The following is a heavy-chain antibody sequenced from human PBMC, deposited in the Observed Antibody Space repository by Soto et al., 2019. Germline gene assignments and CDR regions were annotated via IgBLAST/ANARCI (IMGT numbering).Heavy chain of an antibody. CDR1: GYSFTSDW. V-gene: IGHV5-51*01. Sequence: PGESLKISCKGTGYSFTSDWIGWVRQMPGKGLEWMGIIYPGDSDTRYSPSFQGQVTISADKSLSTAYLQWSSLKASDTAMYYCARLIKAYQLLSAFDYWGQGTLVTVSS. CDR3: ARLIKAYQLLSAFDY. J-gene: IGHJ4*02. CDR2: IYPGDSDT. D-gene: IGHD2-2*01.